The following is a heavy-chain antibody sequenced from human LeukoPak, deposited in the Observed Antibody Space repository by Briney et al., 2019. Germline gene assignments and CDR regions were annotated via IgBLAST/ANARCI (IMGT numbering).Heavy chain of an antibody. CDR2: IYNSANN. CDR1: GGSISNYY. Sequence: SETLSLTCTVSGGSISNYYWSWIRQPPGKGLEWIGHIYNSANNHYNPSLQSRVTISVDTSKNQFSLRLNSVTTADTAVYYCARGDFWSASPGYWGQGTLVTVSS. V-gene: IGHV4-59*01. J-gene: IGHJ4*02. D-gene: IGHD3-3*01. CDR3: ARGDFWSASPGY.